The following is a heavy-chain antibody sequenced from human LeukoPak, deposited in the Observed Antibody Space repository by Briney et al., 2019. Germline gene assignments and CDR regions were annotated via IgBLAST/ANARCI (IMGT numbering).Heavy chain of an antibody. CDR1: GFTFSSYG. CDR3: AKDTSSGSYLVLADY. Sequence: QAGGSLRLSCAASGFTFSSYGMHWVRQAPGKGLEWVSAISGSGGSTYYADSVKGRFTISRDNSKNTLYLQMNSLRAEDTAVYYCAKDTSSGSYLVLADYWGQGTLVTVSS. J-gene: IGHJ4*02. V-gene: IGHV3-23*01. D-gene: IGHD1-26*01. CDR2: ISGSGGST.